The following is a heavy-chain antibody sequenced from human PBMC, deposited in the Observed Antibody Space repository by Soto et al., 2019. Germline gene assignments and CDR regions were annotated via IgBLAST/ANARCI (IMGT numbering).Heavy chain of an antibody. CDR2: IVVGSGNT. J-gene: IGHJ5*02. CDR1: GFPFTSSA. V-gene: IGHV1-58*01. Sequence: SVKVSCTASGFPFTSSAVQWVRQARGQRLEWIGWIVVGSGNTNYAQKFQERVTITRDMSTSTAYMELSSLRSEDTAVYYCSEEVGEHTDNWFDTWGQGSLVSVSS. D-gene: IGHD1-26*01. CDR3: SEEVGEHTDNWFDT.